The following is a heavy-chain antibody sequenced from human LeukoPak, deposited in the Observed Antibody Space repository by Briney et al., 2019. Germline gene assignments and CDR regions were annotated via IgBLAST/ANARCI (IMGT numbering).Heavy chain of an antibody. J-gene: IGHJ4*02. CDR2: SNPNSGGT. CDR1: GYTFTGYY. CDR3: ARDLRFLEWFTGVFDY. D-gene: IGHD3-3*01. Sequence: ASVKVSCKASGYTFTGYYMHWVRQAPGQGLEWMGWSNPNSGGTNYAQKFQGRVTMTRDTSISTAYMELSRLRSDDTAVYYCARDLRFLEWFTGVFDYWGQGTLVTVSS. V-gene: IGHV1-2*02.